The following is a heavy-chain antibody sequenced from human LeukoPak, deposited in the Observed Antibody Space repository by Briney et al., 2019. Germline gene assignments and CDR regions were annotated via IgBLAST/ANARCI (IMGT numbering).Heavy chain of an antibody. CDR3: GRDRLDRNYYYGLDV. D-gene: IGHD2-2*03. J-gene: IGHJ6*02. CDR2: INSDES. Sequence: GGSLRLFCAASGFTLSSYWMHWVRQAPGKGLVWVSRINSDESTYADSVKGRFTISRDNAKNTLYLQMNSLRAEDTAVYYCGRDRLDRNYYYGLDVWGQGTTVTVSS. CDR1: GFTLSSYW. V-gene: IGHV3-74*01.